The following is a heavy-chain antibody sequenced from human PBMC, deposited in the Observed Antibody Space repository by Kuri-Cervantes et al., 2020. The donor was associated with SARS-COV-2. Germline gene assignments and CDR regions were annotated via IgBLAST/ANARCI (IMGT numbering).Heavy chain of an antibody. CDR1: GYSISSGYY. CDR2: IYYSGST. V-gene: IGHV4-61*05. J-gene: IGHJ4*02. Sequence: SETLSLTCTVSGYSISSGYYWGWIRRPPGKGLEWIGYIYYSGSTNYNPSLKSRVTISVDTSTNQFSLKLSSVTAADTAVYYCARTASTVTTNPYRYYFDYWGQGTLVTDSS. CDR3: ARTASTVTTNPYRYYFDY. D-gene: IGHD4-11*01.